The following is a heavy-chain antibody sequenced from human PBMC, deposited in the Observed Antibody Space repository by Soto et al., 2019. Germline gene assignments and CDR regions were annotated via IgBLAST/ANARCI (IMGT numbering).Heavy chain of an antibody. CDR2: IWYDGSKK. J-gene: IGHJ4*02. CDR3: ARDCAGYSSGWYQRGGFDY. CDR1: GFTFSSYG. V-gene: IGHV3-33*01. D-gene: IGHD6-19*01. Sequence: QVQLVESGGGVVQPGRSLRLSCAASGFTFSSYGMHWVRQAPGKGLEWVAVIWYDGSKKYYADSVKGRFTISRDNSKNTRYLQMNSLRAEDTAGYYCARDCAGYSSGWYQRGGFDYWGQGTLVTVSS.